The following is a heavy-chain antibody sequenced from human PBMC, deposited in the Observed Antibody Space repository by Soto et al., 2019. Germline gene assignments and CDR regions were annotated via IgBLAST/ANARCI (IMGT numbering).Heavy chain of an antibody. J-gene: IGHJ4*02. D-gene: IGHD1-26*01. V-gene: IGHV1-8*01. Sequence: QVQLLQSGAEVKKPGASVKISCKASGYNFNNYEINWVRQAPAQGLEWMGWMKGYSGNPLYAQNFQGRLTLTRDTPTNPAYLELTSLAYEGTAIYFCARRRGESYYGLDYWGQGTLVTVSS. CDR2: MKGYSGNP. CDR1: GYNFNNYE. CDR3: ARRRGESYYGLDY.